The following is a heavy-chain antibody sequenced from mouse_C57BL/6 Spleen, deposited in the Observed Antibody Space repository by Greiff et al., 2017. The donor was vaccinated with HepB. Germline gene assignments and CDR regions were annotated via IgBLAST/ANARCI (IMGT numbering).Heavy chain of an antibody. Sequence: VQLKQSGPELVKPGASVKIPCKASGYTFTDYNMDWVKQSHGKSLEWIGEINPNNGGTNYNPKFKGKATLTVDKSSSTAYMELRSLTSEDTAVYYCAREDSAVFAYWGQGTLVTVSA. CDR1: GYTFTDYN. J-gene: IGHJ3*01. CDR2: INPNNGGT. CDR3: AREDSAVFAY. D-gene: IGHD3-2*02. V-gene: IGHV1-18*01.